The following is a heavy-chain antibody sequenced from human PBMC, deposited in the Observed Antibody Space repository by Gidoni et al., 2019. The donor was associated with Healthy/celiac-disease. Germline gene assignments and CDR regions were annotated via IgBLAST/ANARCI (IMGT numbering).Heavy chain of an antibody. CDR3: ARGADYGDLPGYFDY. J-gene: IGHJ4*02. Sequence: QVQLVESGGGLVKPGGSLSLSCSASGFPLRDYYMSWIRQAPGKGLEWVSYISSSSSYTNYADSVKGRFTIARDNAKNSLYLQMNSLRAEDTAVYYCARGADYGDLPGYFDYWGQGTLVTVSS. CDR2: ISSSSSYT. D-gene: IGHD4-17*01. V-gene: IGHV3-11*06. CDR1: GFPLRDYY.